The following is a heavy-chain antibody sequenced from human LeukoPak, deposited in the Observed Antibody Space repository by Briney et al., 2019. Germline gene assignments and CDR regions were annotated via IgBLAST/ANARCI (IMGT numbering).Heavy chain of an antibody. D-gene: IGHD6-13*01. Sequence: GGSLRLSCAASGFTFSNYSMNWVRLAPGKGLEWISYISDGGTPVYYADSVEGRFTVSRDNEKNSLYLQMNSLRADDTAVYYCARDFRSSSWYIGDYWGQGAQVTASP. CDR2: ISDGGTPV. CDR3: ARDFRSSSWYIGDY. CDR1: GFTFSNYS. V-gene: IGHV3-48*01. J-gene: IGHJ4*02.